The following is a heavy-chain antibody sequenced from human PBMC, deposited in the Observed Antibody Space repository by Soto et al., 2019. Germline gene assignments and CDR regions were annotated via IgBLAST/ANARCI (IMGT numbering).Heavy chain of an antibody. D-gene: IGHD3-22*01. J-gene: IGHJ5*02. CDR3: ARDGSDYSTSGHYDP. V-gene: IGHV1-69*13. CDR1: GGTHSSYA. Sequence: SVKVSCKVSGGTHSSYAITWVRQAPGQGLEWMGGIIPIFGARDYAQKFQGRVTITADPSTSTAYLELSGLTSDDTAVYYCARDGSDYSTSGHYDPWGQGTLVTVSS. CDR2: IIPIFGAR.